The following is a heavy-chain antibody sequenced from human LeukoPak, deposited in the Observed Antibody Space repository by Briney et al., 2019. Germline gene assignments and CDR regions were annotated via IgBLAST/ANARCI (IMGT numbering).Heavy chain of an antibody. CDR3: ARDWASSWYRFHY. CDR1: GYTFTGYY. J-gene: IGHJ4*02. Sequence: GASVKVSCKASGYTFTGYYMHWVRQAPGQGLEWMGWINPNSGGTNYAQKFQGRVTMTRDTSISTAYMELSRLRSDDTAVYYCARDWASSWYRFHYWGQGTLVTVSS. V-gene: IGHV1-2*02. D-gene: IGHD6-13*01. CDR2: INPNSGGT.